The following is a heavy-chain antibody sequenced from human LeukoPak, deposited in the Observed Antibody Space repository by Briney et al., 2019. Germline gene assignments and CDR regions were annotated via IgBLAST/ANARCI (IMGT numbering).Heavy chain of an antibody. V-gene: IGHV3-7*01. D-gene: IGHD5-18*01. CDR1: GFTFSNYG. CDR2: IKEDGGEK. CDR3: ARLGYPWYFDL. J-gene: IGHJ2*01. Sequence: GGSLRLSCAASGFTFSNYGMSWVRQAPGKGLECVANIKEDGGEKYYVDSVKGRFTISRDNAKNSLYLQMNSLRAEDTAVYYCARLGYPWYFDLWGRGTLVTVSS.